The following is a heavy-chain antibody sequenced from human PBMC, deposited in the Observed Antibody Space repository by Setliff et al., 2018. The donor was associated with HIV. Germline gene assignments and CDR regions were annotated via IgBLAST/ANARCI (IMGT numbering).Heavy chain of an antibody. D-gene: IGHD1-20*01. Sequence: LSLTCTVSGGSINSYYWSWIRQPAGKGLEWIGRIYTSGSTNYNPSLKSRVTMSVDTSKKQFTLKLNSVTAADTAVYYCARDIGRYYYYMDVWGKGTTVTVSS. CDR1: GGSINSYY. J-gene: IGHJ6*03. CDR2: IYTSGST. V-gene: IGHV4-4*07. CDR3: ARDIGRYYYYMDV.